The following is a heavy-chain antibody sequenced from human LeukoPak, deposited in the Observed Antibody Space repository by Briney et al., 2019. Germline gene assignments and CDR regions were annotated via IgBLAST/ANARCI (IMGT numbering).Heavy chain of an antibody. J-gene: IGHJ4*02. CDR1: GYTFTGYY. CDR3: ARDQWLYSSGWYGY. D-gene: IGHD6-19*01. V-gene: IGHV1-2*06. Sequence: ASVKVSCKASGYTFTGYYMHWVRQAPGHGLEWMGRINPNGGGTNYAQKCQGRVTMTRDTSIRTADMELSRLRSDDTAVYYCARDQWLYSSGWYGYWGQGTLVTVSS. CDR2: INPNGGGT.